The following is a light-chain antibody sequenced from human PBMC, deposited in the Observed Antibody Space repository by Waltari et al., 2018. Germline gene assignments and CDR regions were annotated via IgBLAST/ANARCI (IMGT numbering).Light chain of an antibody. J-gene: IGLJ2*01. V-gene: IGLV1-47*01. CDR1: ISNIVSNY. CDR3: ETWDDSLRGHVL. CDR2: RNN. Sequence: QSVLTQPPSASGTPGQRVTISCSGSISNIVSNYVYSCQQFPGTAPRLIMARNNQRPAWVPDRFSGYKSGTCAFLAISGLRSEDEADYYCETWDDSLRGHVLFGGGTKLTVL.